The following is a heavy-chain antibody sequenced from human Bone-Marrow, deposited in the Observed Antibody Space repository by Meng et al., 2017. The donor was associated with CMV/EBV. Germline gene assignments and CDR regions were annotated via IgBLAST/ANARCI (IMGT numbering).Heavy chain of an antibody. J-gene: IGHJ4*02. D-gene: IGHD2-2*01. V-gene: IGHV1-8*01. CDR3: ARGRRGNHCSSTSCLYYFAY. CDR1: GYTFTSYD. Sequence: ASVKVSCKASGYTFTSYDINWVRQATGQGLEWMGWMNPNSGNTGYAQKFQGRVTMTRNTSISTAYMELSSLRSEDTAVYYCARGRRGNHCSSTSCLYYFAYWGQGTLVTVAS. CDR2: MNPNSGNT.